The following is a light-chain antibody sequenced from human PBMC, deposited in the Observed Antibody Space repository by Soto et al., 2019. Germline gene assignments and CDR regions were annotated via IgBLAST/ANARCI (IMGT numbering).Light chain of an antibody. J-gene: IGLJ1*01. CDR2: YDN. CDR1: NSNIGSNT. CDR3: AAWDDSLNGRV. V-gene: IGLV1-44*01. Sequence: QSVLTQPPSASGTPGQRVTISCSGSNSNIGSNTVNWYQRLPGTAPKLLIYYDNLRPSGVPDRISGSKSGTSASLAISGLQSDDEADYYCAAWDDSLNGRVFGTGTKVTVL.